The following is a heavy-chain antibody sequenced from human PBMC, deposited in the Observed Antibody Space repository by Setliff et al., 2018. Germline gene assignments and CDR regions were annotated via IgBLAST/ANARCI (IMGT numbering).Heavy chain of an antibody. Sequence: PSETLSLTCTVSGDSISSGDYFWSWIRQPPGKGLEWIAYIYHSGSAYYNPSLKSRVTMSVDTSKNQFSLHLTSVTAADTAVYYCAREVGTSTSSDAFDVWGQGMMVAVSS. CDR3: AREVGTSTSSDAFDV. CDR2: IYHSGSA. D-gene: IGHD1-26*01. V-gene: IGHV4-30-4*08. J-gene: IGHJ3*01. CDR1: GDSISSGDYF.